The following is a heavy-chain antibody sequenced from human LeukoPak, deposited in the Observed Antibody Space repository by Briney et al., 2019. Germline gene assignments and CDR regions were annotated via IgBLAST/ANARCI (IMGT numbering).Heavy chain of an antibody. D-gene: IGHD2-2*01. CDR2: IYYSGST. Sequence: SETLSLTCTVSGGSISSGGYYWSWIRQHPGKGLEWIGYIYYSGSTYYNPSLKSRVTISVDTSKNQFSLKLSSVTAADTAVYYCAGSPDIVVVPAAMAHGAFDIWGQGTMVTVSS. V-gene: IGHV4-30-4*08. J-gene: IGHJ3*02. CDR3: AGSPDIVVVPAAMAHGAFDI. CDR1: GGSISSGGYY.